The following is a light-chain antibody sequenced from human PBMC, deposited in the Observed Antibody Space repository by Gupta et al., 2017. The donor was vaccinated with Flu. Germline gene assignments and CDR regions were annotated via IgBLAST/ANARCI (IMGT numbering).Light chain of an antibody. J-gene: IGKJ1*01. CDR3: PPSPSIPWT. CDR2: SSS. V-gene: IGKV4-1*01. CDR1: ETVLYSPNKRNY. Sequence: SLGERATINCKSSETVLYSPNKRNYLAWYPPPSFPPPPLLLSSSSPLSSRVPVRFRGSGSGTDFSLTISSLQAVAVAFSSFPPSPSIPWTFGQGTRVEIK.